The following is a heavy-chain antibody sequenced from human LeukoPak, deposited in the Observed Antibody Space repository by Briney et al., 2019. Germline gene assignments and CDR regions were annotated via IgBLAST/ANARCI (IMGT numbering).Heavy chain of an antibody. CDR2: IYSGGST. V-gene: IGHV3-66*02. CDR3: ARYRSSWYYFDY. CDR1: GFTVSSNY. D-gene: IGHD6-13*01. J-gene: IGHJ4*02. Sequence: GGSLRLSCAASGFTVSSNYMSWVRQAPGKGLEWVSVIYSGGSTYYADSVKGRFTISRDNSKNTLYLQMNSLRAEDTAVYYCARYRSSWYYFDYWGQGTLVTVSS.